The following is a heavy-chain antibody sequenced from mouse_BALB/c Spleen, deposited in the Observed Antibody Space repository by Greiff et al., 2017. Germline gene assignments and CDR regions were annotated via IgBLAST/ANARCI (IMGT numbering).Heavy chain of an antibody. V-gene: IGHV2-9*02. D-gene: IGHD1-1*01. CDR2: IWAGGST. J-gene: IGHJ1*01. CDR1: GFSLTSYG. Sequence: VKLMESGPGLVAPSQSLSITCTVSGFSLTSYGVHWVRQPPGKGLEWLGVIWAGGSTNYNSALMSRLSISKDNSKSQVFLKMNSLQTDDTAMYYCARQSYGSSRYFDVWGAGTTVTVSS. CDR3: ARQSYGSSRYFDV.